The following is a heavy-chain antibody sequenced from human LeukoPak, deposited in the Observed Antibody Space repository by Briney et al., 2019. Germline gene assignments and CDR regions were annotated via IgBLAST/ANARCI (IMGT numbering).Heavy chain of an antibody. CDR1: GYPFTKFG. CDR3: ARDPSNTSGWKTWFDT. Sequence: GASVKVSCKAPGYPFTKFGISWVRQAPGQGLEWMGWISSYNGDTNYAQKLQGRVTLTTDTPTTTVYMELRSLRSDDTAVYYCARDPSNTSGWKTWFDTWGQGTPVTVSS. J-gene: IGHJ5*02. D-gene: IGHD6-19*01. CDR2: ISSYNGDT. V-gene: IGHV1-18*01.